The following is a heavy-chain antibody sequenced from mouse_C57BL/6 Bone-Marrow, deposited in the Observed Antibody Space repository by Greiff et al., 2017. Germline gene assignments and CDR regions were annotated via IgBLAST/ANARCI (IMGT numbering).Heavy chain of an antibody. Sequence: VQLQQPGAELVKPGASVKLSCKASGYTFTSYWMHWVKQRPGQGLEWIGMIHPYSGSTNYNEKFKSKATLTVDKSSSTAYMQLSSLTSEDSAVYYGARAITTVVDWYFDVWGTGTTVTVSS. J-gene: IGHJ1*03. V-gene: IGHV1-64*01. D-gene: IGHD1-1*01. CDR3: ARAITTVVDWYFDV. CDR1: GYTFTSYW. CDR2: IHPYSGST.